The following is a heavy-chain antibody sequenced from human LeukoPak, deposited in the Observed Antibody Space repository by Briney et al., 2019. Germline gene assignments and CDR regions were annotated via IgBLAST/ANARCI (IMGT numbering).Heavy chain of an antibody. D-gene: IGHD1-26*01. CDR2: IYSGGST. V-gene: IGHV3-53*01. CDR3: ASAPYSGSYYPYYYGTDV. J-gene: IGHJ6*02. CDR1: GFTVSSNY. Sequence: GGSLRLSCAASGFTVSSNYMSWVRQAPGKGLEWVSVIYSGGSTYYADSVKGRFTISRDNSKNTLYLQMNSLRAEDTAVYYCASAPYSGSYYPYYYGTDVWGQGITVTVSS.